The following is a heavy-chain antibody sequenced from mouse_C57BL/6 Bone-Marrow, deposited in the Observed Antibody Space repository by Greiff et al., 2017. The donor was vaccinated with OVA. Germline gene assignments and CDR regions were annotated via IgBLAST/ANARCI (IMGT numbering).Heavy chain of an antibody. CDR2: IDPSDSYT. J-gene: IGHJ3*01. V-gene: IGHV1-69*01. D-gene: IGHD2-2*01. CDR1: GYTFTSYW. CDR3: ARRGIFYGYAWCAY. Sequence: QVQLQQPGAELVMPGASVKLSCKASGYTFTSYWMHWVKQRPGQGLEWIGEIDPSDSYTNYNQKFKGKSTLTVDKSSSTAYMQLSSLTSEESAVYYCARRGIFYGYAWCAYWGQGTLVTVSA.